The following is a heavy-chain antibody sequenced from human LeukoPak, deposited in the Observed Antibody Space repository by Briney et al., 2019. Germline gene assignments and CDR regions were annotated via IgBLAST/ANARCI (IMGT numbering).Heavy chain of an antibody. CDR2: IYYRGST. V-gene: IGHV4-39*07. Sequence: SETLSLTCTVSGDSISSRSHYWGWIRQPPGKGLEWIGSIYYRGSTHYNPSLKSRVTISVDTSKNQFSLKLSSVTAADTAVYYCARAQQLVRGFDYWRQGTLVTVSS. CDR3: ARAQQLVRGFDY. D-gene: IGHD6-13*01. J-gene: IGHJ4*02. CDR1: GDSISSRSHY.